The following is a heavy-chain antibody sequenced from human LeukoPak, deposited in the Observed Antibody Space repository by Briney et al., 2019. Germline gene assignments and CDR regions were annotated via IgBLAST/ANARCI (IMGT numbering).Heavy chain of an antibody. CDR2: ISGSGGST. V-gene: IGHV3-23*01. D-gene: IGHD6-13*01. CDR1: GFTFSSYA. Sequence: GGSLRLSCAASGFTFSSYAMSWVRQAPGKGLEWVSAISGSGGSTYYADSVKGRFTISRDNSKNTLYLQMNSLRAEDTAVYYCAKDLERGIAAGGFNWFDPWGQGTLVTVSS. CDR3: AKDLERGIAAGGFNWFDP. J-gene: IGHJ5*02.